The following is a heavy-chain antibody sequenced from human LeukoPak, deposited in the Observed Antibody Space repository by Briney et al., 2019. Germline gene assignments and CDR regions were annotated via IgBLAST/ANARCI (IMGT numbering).Heavy chain of an antibody. J-gene: IGHJ5*02. CDR2: IYHSGST. D-gene: IGHD3-10*01. CDR1: GDSMSSYY. CDR3: ARGRYHGSGSPKSNWFDP. V-gene: IGHV4-38-2*02. Sequence: PSETLSLTCTVSGDSMSSYYWGWVRQPPGKGVEWGGSIYHSGSTYYNPSLKSRVTISVDTSKNQFSLKLSSVTAADTAVYYCARGRYHGSGSPKSNWFDPWGQGTLVTVSS.